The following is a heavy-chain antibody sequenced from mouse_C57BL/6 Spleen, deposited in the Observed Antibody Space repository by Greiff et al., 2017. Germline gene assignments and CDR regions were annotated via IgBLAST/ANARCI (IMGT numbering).Heavy chain of an antibody. D-gene: IGHD2-5*01. CDR2: IWSGGST. CDR3: ATFYSNYAWFAY. Sequence: VKVVESGPGLVQPSQSLSITCTVSGFSLTSYGVHWVRQSPGKGLEWLGVIWSGGSTDYNAAFISRLSISKDNSKCQVFFKMNSLQADDTAIYYYATFYSNYAWFAYWGQGTLVTVSA. CDR1: GFSLTSYG. J-gene: IGHJ3*01. V-gene: IGHV2-2*01.